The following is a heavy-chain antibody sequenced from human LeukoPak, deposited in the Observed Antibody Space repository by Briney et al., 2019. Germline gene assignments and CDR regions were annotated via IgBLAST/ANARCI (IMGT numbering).Heavy chain of an antibody. Sequence: GGSLRLSCAASGFTFRTYWMSWVRQAPGKGLEWVANIKQDGNEKYYVDSVKGRFTISRDNAKNSLDLQMNSLRAEDPAVYYCARDTLGEGEDANYAVYYFDYRGQGTPVTVSS. CDR3: ARDTLGEGEDANYAVYYFDY. J-gene: IGHJ4*02. CDR2: IKQDGNEK. CDR1: GFTFRTYW. D-gene: IGHD4/OR15-4a*01. V-gene: IGHV3-7*01.